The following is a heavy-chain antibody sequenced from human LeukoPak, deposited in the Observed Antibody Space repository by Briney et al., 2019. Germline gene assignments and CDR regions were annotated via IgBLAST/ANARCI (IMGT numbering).Heavy chain of an antibody. CDR1: GFTFSSFS. D-gene: IGHD6-6*01. V-gene: IGHV3-74*01. CDR3: AREIKQLGPSDY. Sequence: GGSLRLSCEASGFTFSSFSMHWVRQAPGKGLVWVSRIHSDGINTNYADFVKGRFTISRDNAKNSLYLQMNSLRAEDTAVYYCAREIKQLGPSDYWGQGTLVTVSS. CDR2: IHSDGINT. J-gene: IGHJ4*02.